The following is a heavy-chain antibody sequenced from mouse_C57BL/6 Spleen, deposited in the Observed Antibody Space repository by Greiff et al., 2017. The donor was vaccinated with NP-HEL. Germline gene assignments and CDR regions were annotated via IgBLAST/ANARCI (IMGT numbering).Heavy chain of an antibody. CDR3: ARGVIYDGYFDY. Sequence: VQLQQSGAELVRPGTSVKVSCKASGYAFTNYLIEWVKQRPGQGLEWIGVINPGSGGTNYNEKFKGKATLTADKSSSTAYMQLSSLTSEDSVVYFCARGVIYDGYFDYWGQGTTLTVSS. CDR2: INPGSGGT. J-gene: IGHJ2*01. V-gene: IGHV1-54*01. CDR1: GYAFTNYL. D-gene: IGHD2-3*01.